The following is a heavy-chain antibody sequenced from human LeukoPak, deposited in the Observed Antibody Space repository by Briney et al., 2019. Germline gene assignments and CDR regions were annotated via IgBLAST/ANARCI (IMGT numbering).Heavy chain of an antibody. Sequence: GGSLRLSCAASGFTFRAYSMNWVRQAPGKGLEWVSHISSSGDMMFHADSVRGRFTISRDNTKNSLYLQIHSLRAEDTAVYYCARDRDFPRDQLDYWGQGTLVTVSS. CDR3: ARDRDFPRDQLDY. D-gene: IGHD2-21*02. J-gene: IGHJ4*02. CDR2: ISSSGDMM. V-gene: IGHV3-48*01. CDR1: GFTFRAYS.